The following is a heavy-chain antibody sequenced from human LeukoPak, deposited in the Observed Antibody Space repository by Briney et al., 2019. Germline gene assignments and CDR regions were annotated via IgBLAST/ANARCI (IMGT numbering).Heavy chain of an antibody. CDR3: AKTGFQWGEYFYYMDV. J-gene: IGHJ6*03. V-gene: IGHV3-30*02. Sequence: GGSLRLSCQTSGFTFSNYAMHWVRQAPGKGLEWVAFIRNDGNEIYYADSVKGRFTISRDNSRDTLYFQMNSLIYEDTAVYYCAKTGFQWGEYFYYMDVWGKGTTVTVSS. D-gene: IGHD1-14*01. CDR2: IRNDGNEI. CDR1: GFTFSNYA.